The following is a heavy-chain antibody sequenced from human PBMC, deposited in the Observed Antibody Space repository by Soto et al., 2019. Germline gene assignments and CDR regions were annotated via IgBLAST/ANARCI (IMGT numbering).Heavy chain of an antibody. CDR1: GYRFTSYW. J-gene: IGHJ4*02. V-gene: IGHV5-51*01. CDR2: IYPGDSDT. D-gene: IGHD3-16*02. CDR3: ARHGNYDYVWGSYRYNYFDY. Sequence: PGESLKISCKGAGYRFTSYWITWVRQMPGKGLEWMGIIYPGDSDTRYSPSFQGQVTISADKSISTAYLQWSSLKASDTAMYYCARHGNYDYVWGSYRYNYFDYWGQGTLVTVSS.